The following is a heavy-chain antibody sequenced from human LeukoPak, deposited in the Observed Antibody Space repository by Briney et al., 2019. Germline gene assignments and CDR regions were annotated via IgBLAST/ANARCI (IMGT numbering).Heavy chain of an antibody. CDR2: LYSGGST. J-gene: IGHJ4*02. Sequence: PGGSLRLSCAVSGFTVSSNYMSWVRQAPGKGLEWVSVLYSGGSTYYADSVKGRFTISRDNSKNTLYLQMNSLRAEDTAVYYCARGDGYNYTSVFDSWGQGTLVTVSS. CDR1: GFTVSSNY. CDR3: ARGDGYNYTSVFDS. D-gene: IGHD5-24*01. V-gene: IGHV3-66*01.